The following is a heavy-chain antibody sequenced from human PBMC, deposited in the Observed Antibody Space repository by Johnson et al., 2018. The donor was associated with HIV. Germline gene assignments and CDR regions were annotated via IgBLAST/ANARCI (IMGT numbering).Heavy chain of an antibody. CDR1: GFTFSSYG. Sequence: QVQLVESGGGVVQPGRSLRLSCAASGFTFSSYGMHWVRQAPGKGLEWVAFIRYDGSNKYYADSVKGRFTISRDNSKNTLYLQMNSLRAEDTAVYYCAKGKKSLPDAFDIWGQGTMVTVSS. CDR3: AKGKKSLPDAFDI. J-gene: IGHJ3*02. CDR2: IRYDGSNK. V-gene: IGHV3-30*02.